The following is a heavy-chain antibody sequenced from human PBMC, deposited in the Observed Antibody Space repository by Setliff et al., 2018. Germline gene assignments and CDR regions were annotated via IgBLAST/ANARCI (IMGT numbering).Heavy chain of an antibody. Sequence: SETLSLTCTVSGGSISTYYWSWIRQPPGKGLEWIGYVYYSGIANYSPSLKSRLTLSVDTSKNQVSLNLRSVTAADTAVYYCARTGTYRYFDYWGQGTQVTVSS. CDR3: ARTGTYRYFDY. CDR2: VYYSGIA. D-gene: IGHD1-1*01. J-gene: IGHJ4*02. V-gene: IGHV4-59*08. CDR1: GGSISTYY.